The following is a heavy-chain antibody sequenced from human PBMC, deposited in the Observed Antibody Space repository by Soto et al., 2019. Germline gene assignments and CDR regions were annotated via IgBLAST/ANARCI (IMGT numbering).Heavy chain of an antibody. CDR2: IYYSGST. D-gene: IGHD3-10*01. J-gene: IGHJ5*02. V-gene: IGHV4-59*01. CDR1: GGSISSYY. Sequence: SETLSLTCTVSGGSISSYYWSWIRQPPGKGLEWIGYIYYSGSTNYNPSLKSRVTISVDTSKNQFSLKLSSVTAADTAVYYCARDDGLLWFGELLHWFDPWGQGTLVTVSS. CDR3: ARDDGLLWFGELLHWFDP.